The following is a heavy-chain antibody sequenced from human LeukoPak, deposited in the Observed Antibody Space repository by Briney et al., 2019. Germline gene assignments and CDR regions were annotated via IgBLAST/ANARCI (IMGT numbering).Heavy chain of an antibody. V-gene: IGHV4-30-4*01. CDR1: GGSISSGDYY. CDR3: ARGGVWLREVDY. D-gene: IGHD5-18*01. Sequence: SQTLSLTCTVSGGSISSGDYYWSWIRQPPGKGLGWIGYIYYSGSTYYNPSLKSRVTISVDTSKNQFSLKLSSVTAADTAVYYCARGGVWLREVDYWGQGTLVTVSS. J-gene: IGHJ4*02. CDR2: IYYSGST.